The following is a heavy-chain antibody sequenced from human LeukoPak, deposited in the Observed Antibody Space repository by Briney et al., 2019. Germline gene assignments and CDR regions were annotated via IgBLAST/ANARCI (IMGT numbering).Heavy chain of an antibody. Sequence: PSETLSLTCTVSGGSISRGDYYWSWIRQPPGQGLEGIAYMYYSGSTYYNPSLKSRVTMSADTSKNQLSLKLSSVTAADTAVYYCARPYYYDSRIDPWGQGILVTVSS. CDR1: GGSISRGDYY. CDR2: MYYSGST. D-gene: IGHD3-22*01. J-gene: IGHJ5*02. V-gene: IGHV4-30-4*01. CDR3: ARPYYYDSRIDP.